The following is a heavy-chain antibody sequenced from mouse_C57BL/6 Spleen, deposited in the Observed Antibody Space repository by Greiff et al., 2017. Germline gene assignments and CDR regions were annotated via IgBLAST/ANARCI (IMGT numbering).Heavy chain of an antibody. J-gene: IGHJ4*01. Sequence: EVKLLESGPELVKPGASVKISCKASGYSFTGYYMNWVKQSPEKSLEWIGEINPSTGGTTYNQKFKAKATLTVDKSSSTAYMQLKSLTSEDSAVYYCARGGKADAMDYWGQGTSVTVSS. CDR2: INPSTGGT. CDR1: GYSFTGYY. CDR3: ARGGKADAMDY. D-gene: IGHD1-3*01. V-gene: IGHV1-42*01.